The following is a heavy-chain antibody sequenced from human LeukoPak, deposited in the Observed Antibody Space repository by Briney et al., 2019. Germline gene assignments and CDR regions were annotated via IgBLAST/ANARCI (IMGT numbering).Heavy chain of an antibody. V-gene: IGHV1-2*06. D-gene: IGHD1-26*01. CDR1: AHTFTDYY. CDR2: INPSSGDT. Sequence: GASVKVSCKASAHTFTDYYVHWVRQAPGQGLEWMGRINPSSGDTNYAQNFQGRVTMTRDTSISTAYMELSRLRSDDTAVYYCATTSGYFYYWSQGTLVTVSS. J-gene: IGHJ4*02. CDR3: ATTSGYFYY.